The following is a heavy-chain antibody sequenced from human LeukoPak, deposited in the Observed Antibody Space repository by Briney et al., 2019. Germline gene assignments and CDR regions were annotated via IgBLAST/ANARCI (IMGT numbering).Heavy chain of an antibody. CDR2: ISYDGSNK. V-gene: IGHV3-30-3*01. J-gene: IGHJ4*02. Sequence: GGSLRLSCAASGFTFNYHAMHWVRQAPGKGLEWVAVISYDGSNKYYADSVKGRFTISRDNAKNTLYVQMNSLRTEDTAVYYCARLLYDYVWGSYHRPNPQQYYFDYWGQGTLVTVSS. CDR3: ARLLYDYVWGSYHRPNPQQYYFDY. CDR1: GFTFNYHA. D-gene: IGHD3-16*02.